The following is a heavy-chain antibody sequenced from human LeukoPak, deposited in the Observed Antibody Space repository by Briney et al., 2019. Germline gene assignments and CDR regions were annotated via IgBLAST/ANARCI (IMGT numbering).Heavy chain of an antibody. V-gene: IGHV3-23*01. CDR1: GFTFNSYA. Sequence: GGSLRLSCAASGFTFNSYAMSWVRQAPGKGLEWVSVTSGSGGTTYYADSVKGRFTISRDNTKNTLYLQMNSLRDEDTAVYYCARRIGGANNFDYWGQGTLVTVSS. D-gene: IGHD1-26*01. J-gene: IGHJ4*02. CDR3: ARRIGGANNFDY. CDR2: TSGSGGTT.